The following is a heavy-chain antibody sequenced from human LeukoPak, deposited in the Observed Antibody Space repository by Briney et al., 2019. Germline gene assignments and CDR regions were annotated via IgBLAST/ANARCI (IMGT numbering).Heavy chain of an antibody. CDR1: GFTFSNYA. CDR2: ISGSTGST. Sequence: GGSLRLSCAASGFTFSNYAMNWVRQAPGKGLEWVSLISGSTGSTYYADSVKGRFSISRDNSKNTLYLQMNSLRAEDTAVYYCAREVAIAAAPFDYWGQGTLVTVSS. J-gene: IGHJ4*02. CDR3: AREVAIAAAPFDY. D-gene: IGHD6-13*01. V-gene: IGHV3-23*01.